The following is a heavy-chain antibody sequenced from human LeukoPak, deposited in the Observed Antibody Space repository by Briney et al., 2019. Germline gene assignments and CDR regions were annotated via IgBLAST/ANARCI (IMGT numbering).Heavy chain of an antibody. CDR2: IIGSGAYT. V-gene: IGHV3-23*01. J-gene: IGHJ1*01. Sequence: GGSLRLSCAASGFTFSNYAMSWVRQAPGKGLEWVSTIIGSGAYTYYADSVKGRFTISRDNSKNTLYLQMNSLRAEDTAVYYCAKYFASGSYYKLPHWGQGTLVTVSS. D-gene: IGHD3-10*01. CDR1: GFTFSNYA. CDR3: AKYFASGSYYKLPH.